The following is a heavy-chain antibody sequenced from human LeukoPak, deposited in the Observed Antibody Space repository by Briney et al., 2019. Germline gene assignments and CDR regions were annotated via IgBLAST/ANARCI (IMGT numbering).Heavy chain of an antibody. CDR1: GYTFTGYY. Sequence: ASVKVSCKASGYTFTGYYMHWVRQAPGQGLEWMGWISAYNGNTNYAQKLQGRVTMTTDTSTSTAYMELRSLRSDDTAVYYCARLVYDLWSGYYPNYYYYYMDVWGKGTTVTVSS. J-gene: IGHJ6*03. V-gene: IGHV1-18*04. CDR2: ISAYNGNT. CDR3: ARLVYDLWSGYYPNYYYYYMDV. D-gene: IGHD3-3*01.